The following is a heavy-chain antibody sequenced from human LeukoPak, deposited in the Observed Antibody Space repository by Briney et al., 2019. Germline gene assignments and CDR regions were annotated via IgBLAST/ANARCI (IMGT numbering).Heavy chain of an antibody. J-gene: IGHJ4*02. Sequence: ASVKVSCKASGYTFTSYDINWVRQATGQGLEWMGWMNPNSGNTAYAQKFQGRVTMTRDTSISTAYMELSSLRSEDTAVYYCARLYYDSSGYYPYFDYCGQGTLVTVSS. CDR1: GYTFTSYD. CDR2: MNPNSGNT. D-gene: IGHD3-22*01. V-gene: IGHV1-8*01. CDR3: ARLYYDSSGYYPYFDY.